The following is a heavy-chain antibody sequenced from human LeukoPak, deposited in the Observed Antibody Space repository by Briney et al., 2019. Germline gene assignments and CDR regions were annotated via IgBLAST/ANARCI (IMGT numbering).Heavy chain of an antibody. J-gene: IGHJ5*02. D-gene: IGHD2-15*01. CDR3: ARGRDIVVVVAAEGPNYNWFDP. V-gene: IGHV4-31*03. CDR1: GGSISSGGYY. Sequence: SQTLSLTCTVSGGSISSGGYYWSWIRQHPGKGLEWIGEINHSGSTNYNPSLKSRVTISVDTSKNQFSLKLSSVTAADTAVYYCARGRDIVVVVAAEGPNYNWFDPWGQGTLVTVSS. CDR2: INHSGST.